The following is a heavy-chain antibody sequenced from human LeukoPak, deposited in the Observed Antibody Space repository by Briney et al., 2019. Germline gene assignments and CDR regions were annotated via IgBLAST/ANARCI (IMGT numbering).Heavy chain of an antibody. CDR3: ARKDGDY. CDR2: IYNSGST. J-gene: IGHJ4*02. D-gene: IGHD2-15*01. Sequence: SETLSLTCTVSGVSISSYHWSWIRQPPVKGLEWIGYIYNSGSTYYNPSLKSRVTISVDTSKNQVSLKLSSVTAADTAVYYRARKDGDYWGQGILVTVSS. CDR1: GVSISSYH. V-gene: IGHV4-59*01.